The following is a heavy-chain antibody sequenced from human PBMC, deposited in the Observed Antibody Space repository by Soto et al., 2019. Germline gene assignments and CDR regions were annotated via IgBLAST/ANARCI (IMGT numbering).Heavy chain of an antibody. CDR2: ISSSSGYI. Sequence: GGSLRLSCAASGFTFSSYSMNWVRQAPGKGLEWVSYISSSSGYIYYADSVKGRFTISRDNAKNSLYLQMNSLRVEDTAVYYCGRSGITGSNWFDPWGQGTLVT. CDR3: GRSGITGSNWFDP. J-gene: IGHJ5*02. CDR1: GFTFSSYS. V-gene: IGHV3-21*01. D-gene: IGHD1-20*01.